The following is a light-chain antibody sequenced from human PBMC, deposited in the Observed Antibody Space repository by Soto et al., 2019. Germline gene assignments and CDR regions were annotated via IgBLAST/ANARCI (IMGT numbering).Light chain of an antibody. V-gene: IGKV3-15*01. CDR2: GTS. J-gene: IGKJ1*01. CDR3: QQYKNWPRT. Sequence: EIGLTQSPVTLSLSPGQRATLSFRASQTVGSNYLAWYQQKPGQAPRLLIYGTSTRATGVPARFSGSGSGTEFTLTISSLQSEDFAVYYCQQYKNWPRTFGQGTKVDIK. CDR1: QTVGSN.